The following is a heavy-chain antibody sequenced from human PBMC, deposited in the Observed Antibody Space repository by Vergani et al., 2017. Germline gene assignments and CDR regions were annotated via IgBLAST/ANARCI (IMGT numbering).Heavy chain of an antibody. V-gene: IGHV4-34*01. D-gene: IGHD3-22*01. J-gene: IGHJ6*03. CDR2: INHSEST. CDR3: AGDLSSIYDSSCYYYAGGARGYIDF. Sequence: QVQLQQWGAGLLKPSEPLSLTCAVYGGSFSGYYWSWIREPPGKGLEWIGEINHSESTNYNPSLKSRVTISVDTSNTQFSLKLTSVTAADTAVYYCAGDLSSIYDSSCYYYAGGARGYIDFWGKGTTVTVSS. CDR1: GGSFSGYY.